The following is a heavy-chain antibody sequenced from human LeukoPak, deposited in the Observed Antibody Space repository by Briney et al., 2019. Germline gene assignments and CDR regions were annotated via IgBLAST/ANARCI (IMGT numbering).Heavy chain of an antibody. CDR1: GLIFSDYW. J-gene: IGHJ6*04. D-gene: IGHD3-10*02. V-gene: IGHV3-7*01. Sequence: GGSLRLSCAASGLIFSDYWMSWVRQAPGKGLEWVANINQDGSEKNYVDSVKGRFTISRDNAKNSLYLQMNSLRAEDTAVYYCAELGITMIGGVWGKGTTVTISS. CDR3: AELGITMIGGV. CDR2: INQDGSEK.